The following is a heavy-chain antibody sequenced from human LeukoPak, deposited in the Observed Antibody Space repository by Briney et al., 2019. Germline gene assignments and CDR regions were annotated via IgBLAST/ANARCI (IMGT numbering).Heavy chain of an antibody. CDR2: INHGGST. CDR3: ARDEGDNLDY. V-gene: IGHV4-34*01. J-gene: IGHJ4*02. D-gene: IGHD1-1*01. Sequence: PSETLSLTCAVYGGSFSGYYWSWIRQPPGKGLEWIGEINHGGSTNYNPSLKSRVTISVDTSKNQFSLKLSSVTAADTAVYYCARDEGDNLDYWGQGTLVTVSS. CDR1: GGSFSGYY.